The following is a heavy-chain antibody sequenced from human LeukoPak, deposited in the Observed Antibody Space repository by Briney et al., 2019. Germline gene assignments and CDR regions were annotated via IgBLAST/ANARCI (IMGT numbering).Heavy chain of an antibody. CDR3: ARTQECGRDCYIDYYDSYTLDY. CDR2: INPNSGGT. V-gene: IGHV1-2*02. CDR1: GYTFTGYY. J-gene: IGHJ4*02. Sequence: ASVKVSCKASGYTFTGYYMHWVRQAPGQGLEWMGWINPNSGGTNYAQKFQGRVTMTRDTSISTAYMELSRLRSDDTAVYYCARTQECGRDCYIDYYDSYTLDYWGQGTLVTVSS. D-gene: IGHD2-21*01.